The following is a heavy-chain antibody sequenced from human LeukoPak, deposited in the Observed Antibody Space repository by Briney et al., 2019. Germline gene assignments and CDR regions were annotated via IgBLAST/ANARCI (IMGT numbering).Heavy chain of an antibody. D-gene: IGHD2-2*01. CDR1: GFTFSSYA. Sequence: GGSLRLSCAASGFTFSSYAMHWVRQAPGKGLEWVAVISYDGSNKYYADSVKGRFTISRDNSKNTLYLQMNSLRAEDTAVYYCARASGDIVVVLYYYMDVWGKGTTVTVSS. CDR2: ISYDGSNK. J-gene: IGHJ6*03. CDR3: ARASGDIVVVLYYYMDV. V-gene: IGHV3-30-3*01.